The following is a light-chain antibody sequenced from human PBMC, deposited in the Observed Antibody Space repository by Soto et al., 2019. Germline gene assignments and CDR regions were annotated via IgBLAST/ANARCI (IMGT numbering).Light chain of an antibody. CDR1: QTISTY. Sequence: DIQMTQSPSSLSASVGDRVTITCRASQTISTYLNWYQQKPEKAPKLLIYAASSLQSGVPSRFSGSGSGTDFTLTISSVQPEDFATYYCQQRLSIPYTFGQGTKLEIK. CDR3: QQRLSIPYT. J-gene: IGKJ2*01. CDR2: AAS. V-gene: IGKV1-39*01.